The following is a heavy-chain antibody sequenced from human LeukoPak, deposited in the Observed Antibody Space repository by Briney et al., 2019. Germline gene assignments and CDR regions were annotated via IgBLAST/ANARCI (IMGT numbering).Heavy chain of an antibody. CDR3: AKGLHKYCSSTSCYTGEYFQH. Sequence: PGGSLRLSCAASGFTFSIYAMSWVRQAPGKGLEWVSAISGSGGSTYYADSVKGRFTISRDNSKNTLYLQMNSLRAEDTAVYYCAKGLHKYCSSTSCYTGEYFQHWGQGTLVTVSS. CDR1: GFTFSIYA. CDR2: ISGSGGST. D-gene: IGHD2-2*02. V-gene: IGHV3-23*01. J-gene: IGHJ1*01.